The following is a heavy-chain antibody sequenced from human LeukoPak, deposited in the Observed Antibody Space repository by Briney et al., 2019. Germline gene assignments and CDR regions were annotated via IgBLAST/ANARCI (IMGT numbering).Heavy chain of an antibody. D-gene: IGHD2-15*01. CDR1: GVSINNYL. Sequence: SETLSLTCAVSGVSINNYLWSWMRQPPGKGLEWIGNIYYTGSTTHNPSLKSRVTISVDTSKNQFSLSLSSVTAADTAVYYCARDMGLVAASEYFQQWGQGTLVTVSS. J-gene: IGHJ1*01. V-gene: IGHV4-59*01. CDR2: IYYTGST. CDR3: ARDMGLVAASEYFQQ.